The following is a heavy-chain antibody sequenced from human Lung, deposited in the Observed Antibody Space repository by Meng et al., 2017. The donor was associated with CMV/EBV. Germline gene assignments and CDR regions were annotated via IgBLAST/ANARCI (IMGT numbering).Heavy chain of an antibody. V-gene: IGHV3-11*01. J-gene: IGHJ4*01. D-gene: IGHD6-13*01. CDR3: ARDSHGTSSLLY. Sequence: SXKISXEASEFTFRFSDYYMNWIRQAPGKGLEWVAYVSNDGRHTDYAYSVKGRFTISRDNAKSSVYLQLNSLRAEDSAIYYCARDSHGTSSLLYWGHGTRVTVSS. CDR1: EFTFRFSDYY. CDR2: VSNDGRHT.